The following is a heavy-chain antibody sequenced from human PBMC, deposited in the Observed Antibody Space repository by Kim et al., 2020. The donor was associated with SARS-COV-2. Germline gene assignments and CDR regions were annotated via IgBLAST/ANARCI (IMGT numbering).Heavy chain of an antibody. V-gene: IGHV1-69*01. D-gene: IGHD3-10*01. CDR3: ARSITMVHSSGWFDP. Sequence: QKFQGRVTITADESTSTAYMELSSLRSEDTAVYYCARSITMVHSSGWFDPWGQGTLVTVSS. J-gene: IGHJ5*02.